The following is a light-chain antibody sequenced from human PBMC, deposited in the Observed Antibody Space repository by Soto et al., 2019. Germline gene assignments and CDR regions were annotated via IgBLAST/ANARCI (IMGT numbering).Light chain of an antibody. Sequence: QSVLTQPPSASGTPGQRVTISCSGSSSNIGSNYGYWYQQLPGTAPKLLIYSNNQRPSGVPDRFSGSKSGTSASLAISGLRSEDEADYYCAAWDDSLSANYVFGTGTKLTVL. CDR2: SNN. CDR3: AAWDDSLSANYV. J-gene: IGLJ1*01. V-gene: IGLV1-47*02. CDR1: SSNIGSNY.